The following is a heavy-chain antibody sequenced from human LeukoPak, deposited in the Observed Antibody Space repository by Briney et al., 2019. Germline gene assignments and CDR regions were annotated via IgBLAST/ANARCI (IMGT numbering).Heavy chain of an antibody. CDR3: ATQPCDSGSCFLGH. CDR1: GFTFSNYA. D-gene: IGHD2-15*01. CDR2: MAYDGRNK. Sequence: GGSLRLSCVASGFTFSNYAMHWVRQAPGKGLEWVAVMAYDGRNKFYADSLKGRFSISRDNSMNTLYLQMNTLRTEDTAVYYCATQPCDSGSCFLGHWGQGTVVTLSS. J-gene: IGHJ4*02. V-gene: IGHV3-30-3*01.